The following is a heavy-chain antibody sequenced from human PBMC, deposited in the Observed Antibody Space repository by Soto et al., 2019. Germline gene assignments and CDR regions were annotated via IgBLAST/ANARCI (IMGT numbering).Heavy chain of an antibody. J-gene: IGHJ4*02. CDR2: INPKSGGA. CDR1: GYTFTDYY. Sequence: QVQVVQSGTEVKKPGASVKVSCRASGYTFTDYYVHWVRQAPGQGLEWMGWINPKSGGANYAQKFQGRVTMTSDTSIGTAYMELNRLTFDDTAVYYCARGGIAIFGVVDYWGQGTPVTVSS. CDR3: ARGGIAIFGVVDY. V-gene: IGHV1-2*02. D-gene: IGHD3-3*01.